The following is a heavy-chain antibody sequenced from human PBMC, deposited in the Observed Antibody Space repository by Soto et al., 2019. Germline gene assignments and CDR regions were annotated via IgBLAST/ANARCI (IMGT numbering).Heavy chain of an antibody. Sequence: TLSLTCAVSGASISGSYYYWAWLRQSPGKGPEWIGSVFYTGFTSYNPSLESRVSVSVDTSKSQFSLKLSAVTAADTAVYYCATSQKGYNWNYFDHWGQGALVTVSS. V-gene: IGHV4-39*01. CDR1: GASISGSYYY. J-gene: IGHJ4*02. CDR3: ATSQKGYNWNYFDH. D-gene: IGHD1-20*01. CDR2: VFYTGFT.